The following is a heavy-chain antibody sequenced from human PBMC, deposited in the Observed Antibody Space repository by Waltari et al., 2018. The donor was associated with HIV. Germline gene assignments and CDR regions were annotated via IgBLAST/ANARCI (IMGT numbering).Heavy chain of an antibody. V-gene: IGHV4-39*01. CDR1: GGSIRGSRYY. D-gene: IGHD6-19*01. CDR3: ARRIGWYWSDY. CDR2: IYYSGST. J-gene: IGHJ4*02. Sequence: QLQLQESGHGLVNPSETLSITCTASGGSIRGSRYYWGWIRQPPGKGLEWIGSIYYSGSTYYNPSLKSRVTISVDTSKNQFSLKLSSVTAADTAVYYCARRIGWYWSDYWGQGTLVTVSS.